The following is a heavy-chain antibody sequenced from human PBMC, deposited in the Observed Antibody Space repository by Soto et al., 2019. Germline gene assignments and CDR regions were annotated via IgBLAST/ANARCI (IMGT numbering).Heavy chain of an antibody. CDR2: INAGNGNT. D-gene: IGHD2-2*01. CDR3: ATVVYCSSTSCYYPWFDP. V-gene: IGHV1-3*01. Sequence: GASVKVSCKASGYTFTNYAMHWARQAPGQRLEWMGWINAGNGNTIYAQKFQGRVTMTEDTSTDTAYMELSSLRSEDTAVYYCATVVYCSSTSCYYPWFDPWGQGTLVTSPQ. CDR1: GYTFTNYA. J-gene: IGHJ5*02.